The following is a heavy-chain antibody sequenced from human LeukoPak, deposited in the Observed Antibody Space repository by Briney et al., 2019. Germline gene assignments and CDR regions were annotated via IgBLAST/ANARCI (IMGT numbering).Heavy chain of an antibody. CDR3: ARSITMIVVVRGAFDI. CDR1: GYTLTELS. J-gene: IGHJ3*02. V-gene: IGHV1-24*01. CDR2: FDPEDGET. Sequence: ASVKVSCKVSGYTLTELSMHWVRQAPGKGLEWMGGFDPEDGETIYAQKFQGRVTMTEDTSTDTAYMELGSLRSEDTAVYYCARSITMIVVVRGAFDIWGQGTMVTVSS. D-gene: IGHD3-22*01.